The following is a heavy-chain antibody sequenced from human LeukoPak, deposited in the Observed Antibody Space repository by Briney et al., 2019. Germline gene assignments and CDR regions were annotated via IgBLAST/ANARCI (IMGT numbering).Heavy chain of an antibody. Sequence: LPGGSLRLSCAASGFTFSSYWIHWVRQAPGKGLVWVSRINSDGSATTYADSVKGRFTISRDNAKNTLYLQMNSLRAEDTAVYYCARGGSSGWYLFDYWGQGTLVTVSS. CDR1: GFTFSSYW. J-gene: IGHJ4*02. CDR3: ARGGSSGWYLFDY. D-gene: IGHD6-19*01. CDR2: INSDGSAT. V-gene: IGHV3-74*01.